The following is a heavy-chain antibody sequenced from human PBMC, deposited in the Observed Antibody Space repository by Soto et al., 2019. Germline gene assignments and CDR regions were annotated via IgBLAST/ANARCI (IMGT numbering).Heavy chain of an antibody. V-gene: IGHV3-23*01. J-gene: IGHJ4*02. CDR3: AKGPQPHYYDSSGYYYR. D-gene: IGHD3-22*01. CDR1: GFTFSSYA. CDR2: ISGSGGST. Sequence: GGSLRLSCAASGFTFSSYAMSWVRQAPGKGLEWVSAISGSGGSTYYADSVKGRFTISRDNSKNTLYLQMNSLRAEDTAVYYCAKGPQPHYYDSSGYYYRWGQGTLVTVSS.